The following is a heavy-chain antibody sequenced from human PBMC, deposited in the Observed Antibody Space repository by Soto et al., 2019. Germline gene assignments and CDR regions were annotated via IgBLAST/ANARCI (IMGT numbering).Heavy chain of an antibody. Sequence: ASVKVSCKASGYTFTSYAMHWVRQAPGQRLEWMGWINAGNGNTKYPQKFQGRVTITRDTSASTAYMELSSLRSEDTAVYYCARDLYSGSYFTRYYFDYWGQGTLVTVSS. CDR2: INAGNGNT. CDR3: ARDLYSGSYFTRYYFDY. D-gene: IGHD1-26*01. J-gene: IGHJ4*02. CDR1: GYTFTSYA. V-gene: IGHV1-3*01.